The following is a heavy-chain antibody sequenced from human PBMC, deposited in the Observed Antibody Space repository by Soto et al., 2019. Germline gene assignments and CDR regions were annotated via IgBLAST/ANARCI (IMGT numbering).Heavy chain of an antibody. CDR2: INVGNGDT. CDR3: VRVGGSGWTLDF. V-gene: IGHV1-3*01. D-gene: IGHD6-25*01. CDR1: GYTFNAFA. Sequence: ASVKVSCKTSGYTFNAFAVHWVRQASGQRLEWMGWINVGNGDTKSSQNLQGRVTITRDTSASTVYMELSSLRSEDTAVYYCVRVGGSGWTLDFWGQGTLVTVSS. J-gene: IGHJ4*02.